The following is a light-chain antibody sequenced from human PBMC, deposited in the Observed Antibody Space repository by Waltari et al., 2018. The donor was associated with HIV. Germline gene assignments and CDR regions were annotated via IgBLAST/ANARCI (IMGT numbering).Light chain of an antibody. CDR2: EVS. J-gene: IGLJ2*01. Sequence: QSALTPPASVSGSPGQSLTLSCTGTSSDVGGYNLVSLYQQHPGKAPNPMIYEVSKRPSGVSNRFSGSKSGNTASLTISGLQAEDEADYYCCAYAGSTTYVIFGGGTKLTVL. V-gene: IGLV2-23*02. CDR3: CAYAGSTTYVI. CDR1: SSDVGGYNL.